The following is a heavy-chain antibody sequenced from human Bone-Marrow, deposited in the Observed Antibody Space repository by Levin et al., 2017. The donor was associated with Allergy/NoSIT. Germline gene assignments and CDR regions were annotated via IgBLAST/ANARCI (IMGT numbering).Heavy chain of an antibody. Sequence: GESLKISCAASGFTFSSYGMHWVRQAPGKGLEWVAIISYEGSNKYYADSVKGRFTISRDNSKNTLYLQMNSLRAEDTAVYSCAKSQNIVVGYPDYGMDVWGQGTTVTVSS. CDR1: GFTFSSYG. D-gene: IGHD2-15*01. CDR2: ISYEGSNK. J-gene: IGHJ6*02. V-gene: IGHV3-30*18. CDR3: AKSQNIVVGYPDYGMDV.